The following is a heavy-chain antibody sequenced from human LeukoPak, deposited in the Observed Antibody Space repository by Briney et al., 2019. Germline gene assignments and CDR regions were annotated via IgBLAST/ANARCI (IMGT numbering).Heavy chain of an antibody. J-gene: IGHJ6*02. CDR3: ARGPQRGYSYGYNYYYYYGMDV. D-gene: IGHD5-18*01. CDR1: GGSFSGYY. CDR2: INHSGST. Sequence: PSETLSLTCAVYGGSFSGYYWSWIRQPPGKGLEWIGEINHSGSTNYNPSLKSRVTISVDTSKNQFSLKLSSVTPADTAVYYCARGPQRGYSYGYNYYYYYGMDVWGQGTTVTVS. V-gene: IGHV4-34*01.